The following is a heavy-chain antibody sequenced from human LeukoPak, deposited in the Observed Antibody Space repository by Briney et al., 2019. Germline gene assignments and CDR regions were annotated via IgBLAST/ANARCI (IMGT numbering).Heavy chain of an antibody. CDR2: ISYDGSNK. CDR3: ARGEFGDYYYFYMDV. J-gene: IGHJ6*03. CDR1: GFIFNDYY. Sequence: GGSLRLSCAASGFIFNDYYMSWIRQAPGKGLEWVAVISYDGSNKCYADSVKGRFTISRDDAKNSLFLQMNSLRAEDTATYYCARGEFGDYYYFYMDVWGKGTTVTVSS. D-gene: IGHD2/OR15-2a*01. V-gene: IGHV3-30*03.